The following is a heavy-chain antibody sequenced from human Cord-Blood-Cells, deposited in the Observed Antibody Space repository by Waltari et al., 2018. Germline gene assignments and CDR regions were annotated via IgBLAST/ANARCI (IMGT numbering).Heavy chain of an antibody. CDR1: GFSLSTSGVG. D-gene: IGHD7-27*01. V-gene: IGHV2-5*02. Sequence: QITLKESGPTLVKPTQTLTLTCPFSGFSLSTSGVGVGWLRQPPGKALEWLALIYWDDDKRYSPSLKSRLTITKDTSKNQVVLTMTNMDPVDTATYYCAHSPTGDWYFDLWGRGTLVTVSS. CDR2: IYWDDDK. CDR3: AHSPTGDWYFDL. J-gene: IGHJ2*01.